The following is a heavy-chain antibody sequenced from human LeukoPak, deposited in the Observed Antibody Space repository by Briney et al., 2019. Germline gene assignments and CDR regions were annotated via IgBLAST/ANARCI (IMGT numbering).Heavy chain of an antibody. Sequence: GGSLRLSCAASGFTFSSYSMNWVRRAPGKGLGWVSYISSSSSTIYYADSVKGRFTISRDNAKNSLYLQMNSLRAEDTAVYYCARVRDAMVRGANDYWGQGTLVTVSS. CDR1: GFTFSSYS. J-gene: IGHJ4*02. D-gene: IGHD3-10*01. V-gene: IGHV3-48*01. CDR3: ARVRDAMVRGANDY. CDR2: ISSSSSTI.